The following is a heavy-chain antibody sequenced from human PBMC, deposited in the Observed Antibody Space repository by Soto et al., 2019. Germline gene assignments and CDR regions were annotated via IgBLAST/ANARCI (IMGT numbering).Heavy chain of an antibody. J-gene: IGHJ5*02. Sequence: PSETLSLTCAVSGGSISSGGYSWSWIRQPPGKGLEWIGYIYHSGSTYYNPSLKSRVTISVDRSKNQFSLKLSSVTAADTAVYYCARVPDRWGQGTLVSVSS. D-gene: IGHD2-2*01. CDR1: GGSISSGGYS. V-gene: IGHV4-30-2*01. CDR2: IYHSGST. CDR3: ARVPDR.